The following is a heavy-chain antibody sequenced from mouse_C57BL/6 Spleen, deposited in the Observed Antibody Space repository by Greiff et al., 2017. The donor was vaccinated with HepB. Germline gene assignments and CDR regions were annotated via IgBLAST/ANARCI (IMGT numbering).Heavy chain of an antibody. V-gene: IGHV1-9*01. Sequence: VQLLQSGAELMKPGASVKLSCKATGYTFTGYWIAWVKQSPGHGLEWIGEILPGSGSTNYNEKVKGKATFTADTSSNTLYLQLSSLRTEDSAIYYCARTGSSYVNWFAYWGQGTLVTVSA. J-gene: IGHJ3*01. CDR1: GYTFTGYW. CDR2: ILPGSGST. CDR3: ARTGSSYVNWFAY. D-gene: IGHD1-1*01.